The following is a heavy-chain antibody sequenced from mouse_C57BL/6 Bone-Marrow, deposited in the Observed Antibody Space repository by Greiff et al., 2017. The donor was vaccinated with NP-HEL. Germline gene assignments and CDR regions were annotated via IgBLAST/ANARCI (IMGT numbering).Heavy chain of an antibody. CDR3: GRLWTTVVGGDY. CDR2: IRSKSNNYAT. V-gene: IGHV10-1*01. J-gene: IGHJ4*01. D-gene: IGHD1-1*01. CDR1: GFSFNTYA. Sequence: DVKLVESGGGLVQPKGSLKLSCAASGFSFNTYAMNWVRQAPGKGLEWVARIRSKSNNYATYYADSVKDRFTISRDDSESMLYLQMNNLKTEDTAMYYCGRLWTTVVGGDYWGQGTSVTVSS.